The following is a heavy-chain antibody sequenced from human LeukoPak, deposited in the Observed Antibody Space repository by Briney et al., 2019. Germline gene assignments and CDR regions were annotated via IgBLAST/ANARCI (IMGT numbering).Heavy chain of an antibody. V-gene: IGHV4-39*07. D-gene: IGHD6-6*01. CDR2: VYYSGTT. CDR1: GASVTDTSHF. CDR3: ARLPTDSSSDHY. J-gene: IGHJ4*02. Sequence: SETLSLTCTVSGASVTDTSHFWAWIRQPPGKGLEWIGRVYYSGTTNYNPSLKSRVTISVDTSKNQFSLKLSSVTAADTAVYYCARLPTDSSSDHYWGQGTLVTVSS.